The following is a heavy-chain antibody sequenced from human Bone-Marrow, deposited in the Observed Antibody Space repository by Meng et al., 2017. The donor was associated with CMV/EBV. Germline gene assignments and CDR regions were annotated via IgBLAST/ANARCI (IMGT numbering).Heavy chain of an antibody. J-gene: IGHJ5*02. V-gene: IGHV3-11*01. CDR1: GFTFSDYY. CDR2: ISSSGSTI. CDR3: ARDSTIFGVVDH. Sequence: GESLKISWAASGFTFSDYYMSWIRQAPGKGLEWVSYISSSGSTIYYADSVKGRFTISRDNAKNSLYLQMNSLRAEDTAVYYCARDSTIFGVVDHWGQGTLVTVSS. D-gene: IGHD3-3*01.